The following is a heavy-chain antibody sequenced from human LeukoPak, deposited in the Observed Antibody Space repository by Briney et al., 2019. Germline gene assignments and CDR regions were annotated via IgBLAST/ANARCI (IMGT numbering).Heavy chain of an antibody. CDR1: GFTFSSYW. D-gene: IGHD5-18*01. CDR2: INSDGSST. CDR3: AREQEYSYGFDY. Sequence: TGGSLRLSCAASGFTFSSYWMHWVRQAPGKGLVWVSRINSDGSSTSYADSVKGRFTISRDNAKNTLYLQMNSLRAEDTVVYYCAREQEYSYGFDYWGQGTLVTVSS. V-gene: IGHV3-74*01. J-gene: IGHJ4*02.